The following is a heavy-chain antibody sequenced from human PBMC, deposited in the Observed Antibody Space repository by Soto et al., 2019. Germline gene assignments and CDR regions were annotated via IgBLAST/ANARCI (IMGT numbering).Heavy chain of an antibody. J-gene: IGHJ4*02. D-gene: IGHD2-15*01. CDR1: GFSFSNVW. Sequence: EVQLVESGGGLVKPGGSLTLSCAASGFSFSNVWMSWVRQAPGKGLEWVGHIKSKSVGGTTDYTAPVKGRFTISRDDSKDTLYLPMNSPKTEHLAVYYCTTYSAPTFWDGGPCYSAQTKNHATWGQGILVT. CDR3: TTYSAPTFWDGGPCYSAQTKNHAT. CDR2: IKSKSVGGTT. V-gene: IGHV3-15*01.